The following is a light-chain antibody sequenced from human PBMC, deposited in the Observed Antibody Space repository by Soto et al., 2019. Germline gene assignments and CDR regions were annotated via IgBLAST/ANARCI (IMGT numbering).Light chain of an antibody. CDR2: LEGSGSY. Sequence: QSVLTQSSSASASLGSSVKLTCTLSSGHSSYIIAWHQQQPGKAPRYLMKLEGSGSYNKGSGVPDRFSGSSSGADRYLTISNLQFEDEADYYCETWDSTRVFGRGTKLTVL. V-gene: IGLV4-60*02. CDR3: ETWDSTRV. J-gene: IGLJ3*02. CDR1: SGHSSYI.